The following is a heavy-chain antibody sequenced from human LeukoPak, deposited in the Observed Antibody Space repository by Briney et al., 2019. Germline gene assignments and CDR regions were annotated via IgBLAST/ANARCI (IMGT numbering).Heavy chain of an antibody. Sequence: PGRSLRLSCAASGFTFSSYGMHWVCQAPGKGLEWVAVISYDGSNKYYADSVKGRFTISRDNSKNTLYLQMNSLRAEDTAVYYCAKDGGQWLLDYWGQGTLVTVSS. D-gene: IGHD5-24*01. CDR1: GFTFSSYG. V-gene: IGHV3-30*18. J-gene: IGHJ4*02. CDR3: AKDGGQWLLDY. CDR2: ISYDGSNK.